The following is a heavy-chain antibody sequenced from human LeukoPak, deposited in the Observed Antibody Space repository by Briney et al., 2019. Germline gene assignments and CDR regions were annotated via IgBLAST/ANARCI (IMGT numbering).Heavy chain of an antibody. J-gene: IGHJ5*02. Sequence: PSETLSLTCSVPGGSISGYFWSWIRQPPGKGLEWIAYIYHGGSTNYNPSLRSRVTISLDTSKNQFSLKLSSVTAADTAVYYCARGYYYDRGPNNWFDPWGQGTLVTVSS. V-gene: IGHV4-59*08. CDR3: ARGYYYDRGPNNWFDP. CDR1: GGSISGYF. D-gene: IGHD3-22*01. CDR2: IYHGGST.